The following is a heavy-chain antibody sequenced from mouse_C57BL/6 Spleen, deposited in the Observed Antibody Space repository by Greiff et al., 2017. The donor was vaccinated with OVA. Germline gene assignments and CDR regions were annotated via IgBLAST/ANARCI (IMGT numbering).Heavy chain of an antibody. J-gene: IGHJ2*01. CDR1: GFSFTSYG. CDR3: ANGGDYDEGNFDY. D-gene: IGHD2-4*01. CDR2: IWRGGST. V-gene: IGHV2-5*01. Sequence: VQLQQSGPGLVQPSQSLSITCTVSGFSFTSYGVHWVRQSPGKGLEWLGVIWRGGSTDYNAAFMSRLSITKDNSTSQVFFKMNRLHADDTAIYSCANGGDYDEGNFDYWGQGTTLTVSS.